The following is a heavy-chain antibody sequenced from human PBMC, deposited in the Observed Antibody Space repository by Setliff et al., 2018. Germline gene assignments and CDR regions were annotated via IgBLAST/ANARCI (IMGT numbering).Heavy chain of an antibody. CDR1: GYTFTSHY. D-gene: IGHD1-26*01. Sequence: ASVKVSCKASGYTFTSHYMHWVRQAPGLGLEWMGTINPSSGRTRYAQKFQGRVTMTRDTSTSTVYMDMSSLRSEDTAVYYCARGGYSGSYDFDYWGQGTLVTVSS. J-gene: IGHJ4*02. CDR3: ARGGYSGSYDFDY. CDR2: INPSSGRT. V-gene: IGHV1-46*01.